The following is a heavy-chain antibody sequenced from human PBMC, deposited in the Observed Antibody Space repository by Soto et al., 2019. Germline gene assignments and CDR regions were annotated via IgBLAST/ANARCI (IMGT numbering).Heavy chain of an antibody. CDR1: GFTFSSYW. CDR3: ARDPYTSKYYYYYVDV. CDR2: IKQDGSEK. Sequence: EVQLVESGGGLVQPGGSLRLSCAASGFTFSSYWMSWVRQAPGKGLEWVANIKQDGSEKYYVDSVKGRFTISRDNAKNALYLQMNSLRAEDTAVYYCARDPYTSKYYYYYVDVWGKGTTVTVSS. J-gene: IGHJ6*03. D-gene: IGHD1-20*01. V-gene: IGHV3-7*01.